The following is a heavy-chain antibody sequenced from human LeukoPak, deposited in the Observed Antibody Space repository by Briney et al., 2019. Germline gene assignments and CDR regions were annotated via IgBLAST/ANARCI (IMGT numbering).Heavy chain of an antibody. CDR3: ARTLLGRLFDY. Sequence: SETLSLTCAVSGGSISRSDWWSWVRQSPGKGLEWIGEIFHSGSTKYNPSLKSRVTISVDKSKNQFSLKLNSVTAADTAVYYCARTLLGRLFDYWGQGALVTVSS. CDR1: GGSISRSDW. D-gene: IGHD2-8*02. CDR2: IFHSGST. J-gene: IGHJ4*02. V-gene: IGHV4-4*02.